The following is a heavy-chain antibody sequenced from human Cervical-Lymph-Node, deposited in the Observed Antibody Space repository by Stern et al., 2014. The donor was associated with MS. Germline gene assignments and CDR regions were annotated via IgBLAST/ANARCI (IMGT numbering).Heavy chain of an antibody. CDR1: GYTFTDYT. D-gene: IGHD2-21*01. CDR2: INSYHDDT. J-gene: IGHJ4*02. CDR3: ARRDRTRGFFDQ. V-gene: IGHV1-2*02. Sequence: QVQLVQSGAEMKGPGASVKVSCKGSGYTFTDYTIHWVRQAPGQGLEWMGWINSYHDDTRYEQRFRGRVTMTRDTSSRTAYMELTRLRSDDTAVYFCARRDRTRGFFDQWGQGTLVTVSS.